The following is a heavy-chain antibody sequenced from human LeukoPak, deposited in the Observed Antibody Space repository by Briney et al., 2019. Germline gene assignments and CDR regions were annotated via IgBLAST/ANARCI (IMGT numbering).Heavy chain of an antibody. CDR1: GFTFSDYW. CDR3: ASGNSHAFDI. Sequence: GGSLRLSCAASGFTFSDYWMHWVRQAPGKGLVWVSRIDLAGEYTTYADSVKGRFTISRDNAKNTLYLQMNSLRAVDTAVYYCASGNSHAFDIWGQGTMVTVSS. CDR2: IDLAGEYT. V-gene: IGHV3-74*01. J-gene: IGHJ3*02.